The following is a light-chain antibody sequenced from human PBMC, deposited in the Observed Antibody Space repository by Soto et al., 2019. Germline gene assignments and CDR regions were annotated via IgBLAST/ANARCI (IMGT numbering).Light chain of an antibody. CDR3: AAWDDSAFGVV. J-gene: IGLJ2*01. V-gene: IGLV1-44*01. CDR1: SSNIGSHI. Sequence: QSVLTQPPSASGAPGQRVTISCSGSSSNIGSHIVNWYQQVPGTAPKLLIYTNNQRPSGVPDGFSGSKSGTSASLAISGLQSEDEADYYCAAWDDSAFGVVFGGGTKVTVL. CDR2: TNN.